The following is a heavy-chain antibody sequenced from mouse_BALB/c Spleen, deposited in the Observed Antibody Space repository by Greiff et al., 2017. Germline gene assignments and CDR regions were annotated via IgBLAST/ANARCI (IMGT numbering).Heavy chain of an antibody. CDR2: IWAGGST. D-gene: IGHD1-1*01. CDR1: GFSLTSYG. J-gene: IGHJ2*01. V-gene: IGHV2-9*02. CDR3: ARDRTGSSYRRYFDY. Sequence: QVHVKQSGPGLVAPSQSLSITCTVSGFSLTSYGVHWVRQPPGKGLEWLGVIWAGGSTNYNSALMSRLSISKDNSKSQVFLKMNSLQTDDTAMYYCARDRTGSSYRRYFDYWGQGTTLTVSS.